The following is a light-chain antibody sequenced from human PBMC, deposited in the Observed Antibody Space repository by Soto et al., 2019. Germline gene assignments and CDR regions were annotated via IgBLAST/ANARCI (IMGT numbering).Light chain of an antibody. CDR2: GAS. CDR3: QQFNNWPTIT. J-gene: IGKJ5*01. V-gene: IGKV3-15*01. Sequence: ETVLTPSPATLSVSPGERATLSCRASQSINSNLAWYQQRPGQAPRLLIYGASTRATGIPARFSGSGSGTEFTLTISSLQSEDFADYYCQQFNNWPTITFGQGTRLEIK. CDR1: QSINSN.